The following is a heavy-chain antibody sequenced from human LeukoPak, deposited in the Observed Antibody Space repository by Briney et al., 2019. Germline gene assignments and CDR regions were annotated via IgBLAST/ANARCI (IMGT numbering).Heavy chain of an antibody. CDR2: INWNGGST. Sequence: PGGSLRLSCAASGFKFDDYGMSWGRQVPGKGLEWVSGINWNGGSTGYADSVKGRFTISRDNAKNSLYLQMNSLRAEDTALHYCARGATGTTFDYWGQGTLVTVSS. D-gene: IGHD1-1*01. V-gene: IGHV3-20*04. CDR3: ARGATGTTFDY. CDR1: GFKFDDYG. J-gene: IGHJ4*02.